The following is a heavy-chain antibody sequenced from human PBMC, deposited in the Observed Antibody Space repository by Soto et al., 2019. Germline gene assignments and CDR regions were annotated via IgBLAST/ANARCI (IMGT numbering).Heavy chain of an antibody. CDR3: ARGIALGIAAAGTPFDY. CDR2: ISGYNGDT. V-gene: IGHV1-18*01. D-gene: IGHD6-13*01. J-gene: IGHJ4*02. CDR1: GYKFSNFG. Sequence: ASVKVSCKASGYKFSNFGIGWVRQAPGQGLDWMGWISGYNGDTSYAQKFQGRVTITTDRSTSTVYMELRSLRSEDTAVYYCARGIALGIAAAGTPFDYWGQGTLVTVSS.